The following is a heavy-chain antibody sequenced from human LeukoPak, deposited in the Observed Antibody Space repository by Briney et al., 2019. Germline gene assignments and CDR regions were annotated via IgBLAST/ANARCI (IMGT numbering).Heavy chain of an antibody. CDR1: GFTFSSSW. Sequence: PGGSLRLSCAASGFTFSSSWMSWVRQAPGKGLEWVANIKQDGSEEYYVDSVKGRFTISRDNANNSLYLQMNSLRAEDTAVYYCAREYLGYSTRIFDYWGQGTLVTVSS. J-gene: IGHJ4*02. V-gene: IGHV3-7*05. CDR2: IKQDGSEE. CDR3: AREYLGYSTRIFDY. D-gene: IGHD6-13*01.